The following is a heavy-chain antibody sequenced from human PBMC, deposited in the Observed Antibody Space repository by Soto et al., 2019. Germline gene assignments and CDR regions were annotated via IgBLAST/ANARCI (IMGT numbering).Heavy chain of an antibody. V-gene: IGHV1-18*01. J-gene: IGHJ4*02. CDR3: ARNGFSTNFAY. Sequence: QVQLVQSGAEVKKPGASVKVSCKASGYTFTSYGISWVRQAPGQGLEWMGWISAYNGNTNYAQKLQGRVTMTTDTSPSAAYMELRRMRSDYTAVYSCARNGFSTNFAYLGQGTLVTVSS. CDR1: GYTFTSYG. CDR2: ISAYNGNT. D-gene: IGHD6-13*01.